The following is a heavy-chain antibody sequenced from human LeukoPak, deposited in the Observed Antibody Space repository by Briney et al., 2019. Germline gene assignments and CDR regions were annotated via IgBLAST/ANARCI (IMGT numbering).Heavy chain of an antibody. J-gene: IGHJ5*02. V-gene: IGHV1-69*06. CDR1: GGTFSSYA. D-gene: IGHD6-13*01. CDR2: IIPIFGTA. CDR3: ARGEAATFDP. Sequence: SVKVSCKASGGTFSSYAISWVRQAPGQGLEWMGGIIPIFGTANYAQKFQGRVTITADRSTSTVYMDLSSLRSEDTAVYYCARGEAATFDPWGQGTLVIVSS.